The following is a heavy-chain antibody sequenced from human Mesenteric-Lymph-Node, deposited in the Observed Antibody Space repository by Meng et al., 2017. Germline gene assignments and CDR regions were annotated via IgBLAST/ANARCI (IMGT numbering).Heavy chain of an antibody. V-gene: IGHV4-61*01. CDR2: IYYSGST. CDR1: GGSVSSGSYY. Sequence: SETLSLTCTVSGGSVSSGSYYWSWIRQPPGKGLEWIGYIYYSGSTNYNPSLKSRVTISVDTSKNQFSLKLSSVTAADTAVYYCARGVEWERHFDYWGQGTLVTVSS. CDR3: ARGVEWERHFDY. D-gene: IGHD1-26*01. J-gene: IGHJ4*02.